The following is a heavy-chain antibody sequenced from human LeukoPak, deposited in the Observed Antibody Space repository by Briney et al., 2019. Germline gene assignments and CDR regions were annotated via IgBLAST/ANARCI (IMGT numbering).Heavy chain of an antibody. Sequence: GGSLRLSCAASGFTFSSYAMSWVRQAPGKGLDWVAVISNDGSKKYYADSVKGRFTISRDNSKNTLSLQVSSLRTEDTAVYYCAKDRYSYAFEYSDSWGQGTLVTVSS. J-gene: IGHJ4*02. V-gene: IGHV3-30*18. D-gene: IGHD5-18*01. CDR2: ISNDGSKK. CDR3: AKDRYSYAFEYSDS. CDR1: GFTFSSYA.